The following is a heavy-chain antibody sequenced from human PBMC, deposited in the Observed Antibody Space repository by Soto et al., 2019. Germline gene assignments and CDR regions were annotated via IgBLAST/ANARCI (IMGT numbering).Heavy chain of an antibody. CDR3: ARDHGGLDV. CDR2: TYYRSKWYN. J-gene: IGHJ6*02. Sequence: QTLSLTCAMSGDRVSCNSVVWNWIRQSPSRGLEWLGRTYYRSKWYNDYAVSVKSRITINPDTSKKQFSLQLNSVTPEDTAVYYCARDHGGLDVWGQGTAVTVSS. V-gene: IGHV6-1*01. D-gene: IGHD6-25*01. CDR1: GDRVSCNSVV.